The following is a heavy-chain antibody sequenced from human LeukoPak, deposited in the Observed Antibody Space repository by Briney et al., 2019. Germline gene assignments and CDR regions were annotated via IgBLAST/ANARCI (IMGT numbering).Heavy chain of an antibody. CDR1: GYTLTELS. J-gene: IGHJ4*02. CDR2: FDPEDGET. D-gene: IGHD1-1*01. V-gene: IGHV1-24*01. Sequence: ASVKVSCKVSGYTLTELSMHWVRQSPGKGLEWMGGFDPEDGETIYAQKFQGRVTMTEDTSTDTAYMELSSLRSEDTAVYSCATDQLERGDYWGQGTLVTVSS. CDR3: ATDQLERGDY.